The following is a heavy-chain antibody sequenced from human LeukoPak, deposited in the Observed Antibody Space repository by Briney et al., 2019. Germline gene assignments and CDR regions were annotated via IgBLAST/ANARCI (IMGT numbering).Heavy chain of an antibody. CDR1: GFTVSSNY. CDR2: IYSGGST. V-gene: IGHV3-66*02. CDR3: ARGPYCSSTSCYLFDY. Sequence: GSLRLSCAASGFTVSSNYMSWVRQAPGMGLEWVSVIYSGGSTYYADSVKGRFTISRDNSKNTLYLQMNSLRAEDTAVYYCARGPYCSSTSCYLFDYWGQGTLVTVSS. D-gene: IGHD2-2*01. J-gene: IGHJ4*02.